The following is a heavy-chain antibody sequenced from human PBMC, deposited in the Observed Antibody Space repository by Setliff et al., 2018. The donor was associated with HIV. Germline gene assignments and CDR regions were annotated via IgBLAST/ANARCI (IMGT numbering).Heavy chain of an antibody. D-gene: IGHD3-16*02. Sequence: PSETLSLTCTVSGGSISSGGYYWSWIRQHPGKGLEWIGYIYYSGSTYYNPSLKSGVTISVDTSKNQFSLKLSSVTAADTAVYYCARAAPYYDYVWGSYRHFDYWGQGTLVTVSS. CDR2: IYYSGST. V-gene: IGHV4-31*03. CDR3: ARAAPYYDYVWGSYRHFDY. CDR1: GGSISSGGYY. J-gene: IGHJ4*02.